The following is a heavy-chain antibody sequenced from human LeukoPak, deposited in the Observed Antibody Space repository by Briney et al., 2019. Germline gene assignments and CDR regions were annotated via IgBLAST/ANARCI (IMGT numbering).Heavy chain of an antibody. V-gene: IGHV3-9*01. J-gene: IGHJ5*02. CDR3: AVAGTGGWFDP. CDR2: ISWNSGSI. D-gene: IGHD6-19*01. CDR1: GFTFSNYW. Sequence: GGSLRLSCAASGFTFSNYWMHWVRQAPGKGLEWVSGISWNSGSIGYADSVKGRFTISRDNAKNSLYLQMNSLRAEDTALYYCAVAGTGGWFDPWGQGTLVTVSS.